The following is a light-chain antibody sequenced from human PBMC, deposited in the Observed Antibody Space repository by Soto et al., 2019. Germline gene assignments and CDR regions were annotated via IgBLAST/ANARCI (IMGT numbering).Light chain of an antibody. Sequence: EIVLTQSPGTLSLSPGERATLSCRASQSVSSSYLAWYQQKPGQAPRLLIYGASSRATGIPDRFSGSGSGTDFTLTISRLEPEDSAVYYRQQYGSSSYTFGQGTKLEIK. CDR1: QSVSSSY. J-gene: IGKJ2*01. V-gene: IGKV3-20*01. CDR3: QQYGSSSYT. CDR2: GAS.